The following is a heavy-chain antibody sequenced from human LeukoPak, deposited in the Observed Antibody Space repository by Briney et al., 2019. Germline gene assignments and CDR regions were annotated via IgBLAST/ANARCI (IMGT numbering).Heavy chain of an antibody. CDR3: ARVSVYSSGWYVGYYYMDV. CDR2: MNPNSGNT. CDR1: GYTFTSYD. J-gene: IGHJ6*03. V-gene: IGHV1-8*03. Sequence: ASVKVSCKASGYTFTSYDINWVRRATGQGLEWMGWMNPNSGNTGYAQKFQGRVTITRNTSISTAYMELSSLRSEDTAVYYCARVSVYSSGWYVGYYYMDVWGKGTTVTVSS. D-gene: IGHD6-19*01.